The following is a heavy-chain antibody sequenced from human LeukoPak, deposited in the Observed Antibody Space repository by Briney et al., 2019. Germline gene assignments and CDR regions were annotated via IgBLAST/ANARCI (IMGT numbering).Heavy chain of an antibody. V-gene: IGHV1-8*01. CDR3: ATRDRRLGELSLT. J-gene: IGHJ5*02. CDR1: GYTFTSYD. D-gene: IGHD3-16*02. Sequence: ASVKVSCKASGYTFTSYDINWVRQATGQGLEWMGWMNPNSGNTGYAQKFQGRVTMTRNTSISTAYMELSSLRSEDTAVYYCATRDRRLGELSLTWGQGTLATVSS. CDR2: MNPNSGNT.